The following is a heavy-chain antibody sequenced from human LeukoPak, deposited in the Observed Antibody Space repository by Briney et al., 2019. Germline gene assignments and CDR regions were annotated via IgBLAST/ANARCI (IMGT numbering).Heavy chain of an antibody. CDR3: ARVLGGSYYFDY. CDR2: IYYSGST. Sequence: PPETLSLTCTVSGGSISSSSYYWGWIRQPPGKGLEWIGSIYYSGSTYYNPSLKSRVTISVDTSKNQFSLKLSSVTAADTAVYYCARVLGGSYYFDYWGQGTLVTVSS. V-gene: IGHV4-39*07. J-gene: IGHJ4*02. CDR1: GGSISSSSYY. D-gene: IGHD1-26*01.